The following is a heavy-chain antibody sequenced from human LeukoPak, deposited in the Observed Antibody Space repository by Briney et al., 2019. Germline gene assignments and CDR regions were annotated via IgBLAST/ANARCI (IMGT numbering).Heavy chain of an antibody. CDR3: ARDGYRITIFGVVPPTNWFDP. Sequence: PGGSLRLSCAASGFTFSSYAMSWVRQAPGKGLEWVSAISGSGGSTYYADSVKGRFTISRDNSKNTLYLQMNSLRAEDTAVYYCARDGYRITIFGVVPPTNWFDPWGQGTLVTVSS. J-gene: IGHJ5*02. CDR1: GFTFSSYA. D-gene: IGHD3-3*01. V-gene: IGHV3-23*01. CDR2: ISGSGGST.